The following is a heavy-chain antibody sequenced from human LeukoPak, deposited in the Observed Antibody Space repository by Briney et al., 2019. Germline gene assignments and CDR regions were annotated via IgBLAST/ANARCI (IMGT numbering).Heavy chain of an antibody. V-gene: IGHV3-30-3*01. J-gene: IGHJ4*02. Sequence: PGGSLRLSCAASGFTFSSYAMHWVRQAPGKGLEWVAVISYDGSNKYYADSVEGRFTISRDNSKNTLYLQMNSLRAEDTAVYYCAENSALEYWGQGTLVTVSS. D-gene: IGHD1/OR15-1a*01. CDR3: AENSALEY. CDR1: GFTFSSYA. CDR2: ISYDGSNK.